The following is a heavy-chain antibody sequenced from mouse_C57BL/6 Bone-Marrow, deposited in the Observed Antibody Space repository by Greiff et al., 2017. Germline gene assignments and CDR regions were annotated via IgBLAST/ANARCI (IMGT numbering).Heavy chain of an antibody. V-gene: IGHV1-55*01. D-gene: IGHD1-1*01. CDR2: IYPGSGST. CDR3: ARWNYYGSSYGWFAY. J-gene: IGHJ3*01. CDR1: GYTFTSYW. Sequence: QVQLQQPGAELVKPGASVKMSCKASGYTFTSYWITWVKQRPGQGLEWIGDIYPGSGSTNYNEKFKSKATLTVDTSSSTAYMQISSLTSEDSAVYYCARWNYYGSSYGWFAYWGQGTLVTVSA.